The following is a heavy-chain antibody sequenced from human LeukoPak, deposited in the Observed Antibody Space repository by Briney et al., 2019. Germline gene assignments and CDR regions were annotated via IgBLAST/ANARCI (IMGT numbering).Heavy chain of an antibody. D-gene: IGHD3-3*01. CDR3: AKVQSFLGSRQYYDFWSGYYYFDY. V-gene: IGHV3-23*01. CDR1: GFTFSSYS. J-gene: IGHJ4*02. Sequence: GGSLRLSCAASGFTFSSYSMNWVRQAPGKGLEWVSAISGSGGSTYYADSVKGRFTISRDNSKNTLYLQMNSLRAEDTAVYYCAKVQSFLGSRQYYDFWSGYYYFDYWGQGTLVTVSS. CDR2: ISGSGGST.